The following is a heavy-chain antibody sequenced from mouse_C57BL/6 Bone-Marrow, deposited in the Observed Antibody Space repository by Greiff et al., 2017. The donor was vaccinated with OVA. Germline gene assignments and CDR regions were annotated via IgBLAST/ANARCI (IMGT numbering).Heavy chain of an antibody. CDR2: ISSGGSYT. V-gene: IGHV5-6*02. CDR1: GFTFSSYG. J-gene: IGHJ4*01. Sequence: DVMLVESGGDLVKPGGSLKLSCAASGFTFSSYGMSWVRQTPDKRLEWVATISSGGSYTYYPDSVKGRFTISRDNAKNTLYLQMSSLKSEDTAMYYCARLEALLLREEYAMDYWGQGTSVTVSS. D-gene: IGHD1-1*01. CDR3: ARLEALLLREEYAMDY.